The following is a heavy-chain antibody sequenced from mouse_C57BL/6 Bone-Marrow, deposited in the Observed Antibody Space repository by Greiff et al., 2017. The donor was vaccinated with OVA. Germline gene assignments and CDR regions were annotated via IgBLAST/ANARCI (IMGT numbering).Heavy chain of an antibody. Sequence: VQLQQSGAELVRPGASVKLSCTASGFNIKDYYMHWVKQRPEQGLEWIGRIDPEDGDTEYAPKFQGKATMTADTSSNPAYLQLSSLTSEDTAVYYCTTSLDGYKGFAYWGQGTLVTVSA. V-gene: IGHV14-1*01. CDR1: GFNIKDYY. D-gene: IGHD2-3*01. J-gene: IGHJ3*01. CDR2: IDPEDGDT. CDR3: TTSLDGYKGFAY.